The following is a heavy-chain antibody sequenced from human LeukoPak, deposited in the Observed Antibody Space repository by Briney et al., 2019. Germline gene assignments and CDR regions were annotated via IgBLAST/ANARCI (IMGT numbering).Heavy chain of an antibody. D-gene: IGHD6-19*01. CDR2: MSPNSGNT. Sequence: ASVKVSCKASGYTFTSYDINWVRQATGQGLEWMGWMSPNSGNTGYAQKFQGRVTMTRNTSISTAYMGLSSLRSEDTAVYYCATRLAVADFDYWGQGTLVTVSS. CDR1: GYTFTSYD. J-gene: IGHJ4*02. V-gene: IGHV1-8*01. CDR3: ATRLAVADFDY.